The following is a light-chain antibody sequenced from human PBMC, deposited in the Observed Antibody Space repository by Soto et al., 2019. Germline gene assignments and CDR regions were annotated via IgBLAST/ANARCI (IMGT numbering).Light chain of an antibody. CDR1: QSVSSTY. J-gene: IGKJ1*01. CDR2: GAS. V-gene: IGKV3-20*01. CDR3: QKYGSSQWT. Sequence: EIVLTQSPGTLSLSPGERATLSCRASQSVSSTYLAWYQQKPGQATRTLIYGASSRATGIPDRFSGSGSGTDFTLTIRGMEPEEFAVYYCQKYGSSQWTCGQGTKLDIK.